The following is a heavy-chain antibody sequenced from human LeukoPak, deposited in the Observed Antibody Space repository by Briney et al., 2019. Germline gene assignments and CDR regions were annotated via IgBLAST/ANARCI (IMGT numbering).Heavy chain of an antibody. D-gene: IGHD1-14*01. CDR1: GYTFTSYY. V-gene: IGHV1-69*04. J-gene: IGHJ6*02. Sequence: ASVKVSCKASGYTFTSYYMHWVRQAPGQGLEWMGRIIPILGIANYAQKFQGRVTITADKSTSTAYMELSSLRSEDTAVYYCARDRGYARKYYYYGMDVWGQGTTVTVSS. CDR3: ARDRGYARKYYYYGMDV. CDR2: IIPILGIA.